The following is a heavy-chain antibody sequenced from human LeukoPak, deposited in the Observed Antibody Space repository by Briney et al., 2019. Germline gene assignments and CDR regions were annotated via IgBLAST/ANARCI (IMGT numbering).Heavy chain of an antibody. CDR2: IYPGDSDT. D-gene: IGHD1-26*01. CDR1: GYSFTGYW. CDR3: SGPEEVGTTPFPPY. J-gene: IGHJ4*01. Sequence: GESLKISCKSSGYSFTGYWIAWVRQMPGKGLEWMGIIYPGDSDTRYSPSFPGQVPIALDKSIKTAHLRLRSLKAADTAMYYFSGPEEVGTTPFPPYWGQRTPVTVPS. V-gene: IGHV5-51*01.